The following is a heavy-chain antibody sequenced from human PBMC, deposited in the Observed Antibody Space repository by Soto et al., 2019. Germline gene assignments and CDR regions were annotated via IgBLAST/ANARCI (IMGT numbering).Heavy chain of an antibody. V-gene: IGHV4-39*01. CDR1: GGSISSSSYY. CDR3: ARPHYYDSSGYYQFDY. Sequence: XXTLSLPFTVSGGSISSSSYYWGLIRQPPGKGLEWIGSIYYSGSTYYNPSLKSRVTISVDTSKNQFSLKLSSVTAEDTAVYYCARPHYYDSSGYYQFDYWGQGTLVTAPQ. D-gene: IGHD3-22*01. CDR2: IYYSGST. J-gene: IGHJ4*02.